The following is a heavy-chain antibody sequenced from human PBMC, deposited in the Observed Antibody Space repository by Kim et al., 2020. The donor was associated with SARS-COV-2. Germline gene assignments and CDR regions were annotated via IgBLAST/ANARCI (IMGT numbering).Heavy chain of an antibody. V-gene: IGHV3-30-3*01. D-gene: IGHD3-10*01. J-gene: IGHJ6*02. CDR2: ISYDGSNK. CDR3: GRDPWSRLRGLTYSYYGIDV. CDR1: GFTFSSCA. Sequence: GGSLRLSCAASGFTFSSCAIHWVRQAPGKGLEWVAGISYDGSNKNYADSVKGRFTISRDNSKKTMYLQMNSLRAEDTALYYFGRDPWSRLRGLTYSYYGIDVWGQGTTVTVSS.